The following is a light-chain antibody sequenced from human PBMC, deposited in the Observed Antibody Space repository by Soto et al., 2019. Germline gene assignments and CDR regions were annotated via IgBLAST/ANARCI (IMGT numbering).Light chain of an antibody. CDR3: QSYDSSLRGSV. V-gene: IGLV1-40*01. CDR2: GNN. CDR1: SSNIGAGFD. Sequence: QSVLTQPPSVSGAPGQRVTISCTGSSSNIGAGFDVYWHQQLPGTAPKLLINGNNNRPSGVPDRFSGSKSGTSASLAISGLQAEDGADYYCQSYDSSLRGSVFGGGTKLTVL. J-gene: IGLJ2*01.